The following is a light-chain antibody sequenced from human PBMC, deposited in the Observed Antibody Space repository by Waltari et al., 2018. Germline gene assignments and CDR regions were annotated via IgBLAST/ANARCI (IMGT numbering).Light chain of an antibody. CDR1: SSNIGSNT. J-gene: IGLJ3*02. CDR2: SNK. Sequence: QSVLTQPPSASGTPGQRVAISCSGSSSNIGSNTVNWYQQLPGTAPKLLIYSNKQRPPGVPYRFAGSKSGTSASLAISGLQSEDEADYYCAAWDDSLNGGVFGGGTKLTVL. V-gene: IGLV1-44*01. CDR3: AAWDDSLNGGV.